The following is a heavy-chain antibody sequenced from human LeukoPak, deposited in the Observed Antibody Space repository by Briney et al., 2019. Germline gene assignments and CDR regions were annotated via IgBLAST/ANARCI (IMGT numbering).Heavy chain of an antibody. D-gene: IGHD6-13*01. V-gene: IGHV3-21*01. Sequence: GGSLRLSCAASGFTFSSYILNWVRQAPGKGLEWVSSISSSTTYIYYADSVKGRFTISRDNAKNSLYLQMNSLRAEDTAVYYCAKDSEIAAAGSYWYFDLWGRGTLVTVSS. CDR1: GFTFSSYI. CDR2: ISSSTTYI. J-gene: IGHJ2*01. CDR3: AKDSEIAAAGSYWYFDL.